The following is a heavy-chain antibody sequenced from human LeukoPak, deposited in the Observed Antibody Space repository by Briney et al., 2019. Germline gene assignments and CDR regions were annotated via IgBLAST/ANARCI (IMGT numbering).Heavy chain of an antibody. D-gene: IGHD4-11*01. Sequence: ASVKVSCKASGYTFTSYYMHWVRQAPGQGLEWMGIINPSGGSTSYAQKFQGRVTITADESTSTAYMELSSLRSEDTAVYYCARARNESPQRLPAPGTATYSNYELAYWGQGTLVTVSS. CDR2: INPSGGST. J-gene: IGHJ4*02. V-gene: IGHV1-46*01. CDR1: GYTFTSYY. CDR3: ARARNESPQRLPAPGTATYSNYELAY.